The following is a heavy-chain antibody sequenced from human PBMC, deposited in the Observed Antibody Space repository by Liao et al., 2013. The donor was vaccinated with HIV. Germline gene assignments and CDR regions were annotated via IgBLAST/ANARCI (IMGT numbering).Heavy chain of an antibody. V-gene: IGHV4-39*07. Sequence: QLQLQESGPGLVKTSETLSLICTVSGDSFSSTNYYWVWIRQPPGRGLEWIGRVSYSGDNFYSPSLKSRATISVDTSKNQFSLKVTSVTAADTAVYYCARGRPYGDFFDFWGQGILVTVSS. CDR3: ARGRPYGDFFDF. J-gene: IGHJ4*02. CDR2: VSYSGDN. CDR1: GDSFSSTNYY. D-gene: IGHD4-17*01.